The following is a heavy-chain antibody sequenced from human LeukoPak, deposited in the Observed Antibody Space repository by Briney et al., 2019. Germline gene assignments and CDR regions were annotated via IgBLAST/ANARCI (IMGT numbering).Heavy chain of an antibody. CDR2: INTDGSST. CDR3: ARDLGQVRGWPPSYGYLYYFDY. D-gene: IGHD5-18*01. J-gene: IGHJ4*02. V-gene: IGHV3-74*01. Sequence: GGSLRLSCAASGFTFSSYWMHWVRQAPGKGLVWVSRINTDGSSTSYADSVKGQFIISRDNSKNTLYLQMNSLRAEDTAVYYCARDLGQVRGWPPSYGYLYYFDYWGQGTLVTVSS. CDR1: GFTFSSYW.